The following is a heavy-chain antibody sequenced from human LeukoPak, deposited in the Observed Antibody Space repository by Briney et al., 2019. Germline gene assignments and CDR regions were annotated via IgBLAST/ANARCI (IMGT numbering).Heavy chain of an antibody. D-gene: IGHD2-21*01. CDR1: GFTFSSYW. V-gene: IGHV3-7*01. CDR3: ARDPVQYCGGDCYYDY. J-gene: IGHJ4*02. CDR2: IKQDGSEK. Sequence: PGGSLRLSCAASGFTFSSYWMSWVRQAPGKGLEWVANIKQDGSEKYYVDSVKGRFTISRDNAENSLYLQMNSLRAEDTAVYYCARDPVQYCGGDCYYDYWAQGTLVTVSS.